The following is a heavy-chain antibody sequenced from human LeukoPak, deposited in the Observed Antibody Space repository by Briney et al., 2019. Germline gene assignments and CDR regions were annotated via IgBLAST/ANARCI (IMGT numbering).Heavy chain of an antibody. CDR2: IYYSGST. J-gene: IGHJ5*02. CDR3: ARVPGVSNWFDP. Sequence: SETLSLTCTVSGGSISSSNYYWGWIRQPPGKGLEWIGSIYYSGSTFYNPSLKSRVTISLDTSKNQLSLKLSSVTAADTAVYYCARVPGVSNWFDPWGQGTLVTVSS. CDR1: GGSISSSNYY. D-gene: IGHD3-10*01. V-gene: IGHV4-39*07.